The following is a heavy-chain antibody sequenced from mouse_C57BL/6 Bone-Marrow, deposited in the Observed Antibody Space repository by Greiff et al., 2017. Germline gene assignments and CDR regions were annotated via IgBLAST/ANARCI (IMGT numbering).Heavy chain of an antibody. V-gene: IGHV1-72*01. D-gene: IGHD1-1*01. J-gene: IGHJ2*01. CDR2: IDPNSGGT. CDR3: ARGGYYYGLFDY. Sequence: VQLQQSGAELVTPGASVKISCKASGYAFSSYWMHWVKQMTGRGLAWIGRIDPNSGGTKYNEKFQSKATRTVDQPSSTAYMQLSSLTSEDSAVYYCARGGYYYGLFDYWGQGTTLTVSS. CDR1: GYAFSSYW.